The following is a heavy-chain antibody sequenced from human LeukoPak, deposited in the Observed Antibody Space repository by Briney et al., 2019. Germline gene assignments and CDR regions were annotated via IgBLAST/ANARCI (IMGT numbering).Heavy chain of an antibody. CDR2: IYYSGST. CDR3: ARASQYKGGYYYYYGMDV. D-gene: IGHD1-14*01. J-gene: IGHJ6*02. CDR1: GGSISSYY. V-gene: IGHV4-59*01. Sequence: PSETLSLTCTVSGGSISSYYWSWTRQPPGKGLEWIGYIYYSGSTNYNPSLKSRVTISVDTSKNQFSLKLSSVTAADTAVYYCARASQYKGGYYYYYGMDVWGQGTTVTVSS.